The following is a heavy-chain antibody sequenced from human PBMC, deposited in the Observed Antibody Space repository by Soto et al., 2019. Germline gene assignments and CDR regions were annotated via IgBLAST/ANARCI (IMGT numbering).Heavy chain of an antibody. D-gene: IGHD6-6*01. CDR1: GGSFSGYY. V-gene: IGHV4-34*01. Sequence: SETLSLTCAVYGGSFSGYYWSWIRQPPGKGLEWIGEINHSGSTNYNPSLKSRVTISVDTSKNQFSLKLSSVTAADTAVYYCARVRAARYYYYYGMDVWGQGTTVTVSS. CDR2: INHSGST. J-gene: IGHJ6*02. CDR3: ARVRAARYYYYYGMDV.